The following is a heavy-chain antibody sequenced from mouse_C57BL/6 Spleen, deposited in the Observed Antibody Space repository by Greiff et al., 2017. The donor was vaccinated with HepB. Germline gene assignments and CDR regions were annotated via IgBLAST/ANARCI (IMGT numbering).Heavy chain of an antibody. V-gene: IGHV1-72*01. J-gene: IGHJ1*03. D-gene: IGHD1-1*01. CDR2: IDPNSGGT. CDR3: ARNSEIYYGSSGYFDV. Sequence: QVQLQQPGAELVKPGASVKLSCKASGYTFTSYWMHWVKQRPGRGLEWIGRIDPNSGGTKYNVKFKSKATLTVDKPSSTAYMQLSSLTSEDSAVYYCARNSEIYYGSSGYFDVWGTGTTVTVSS. CDR1: GYTFTSYW.